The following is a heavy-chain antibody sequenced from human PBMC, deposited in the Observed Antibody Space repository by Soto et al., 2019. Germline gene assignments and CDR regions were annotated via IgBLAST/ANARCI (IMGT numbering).Heavy chain of an antibody. Sequence: ASVKVSCKVSGYTLTELSMHWVRQAPGKGLEWMGGFDPEDGETIYAQKFQGRVTMTEDTSTDTAYMELSSLRSGDTAVYYCATVNWGRGHWFDPWGQGTLVTVSS. CDR1: GYTLTELS. CDR3: ATVNWGRGHWFDP. D-gene: IGHD7-27*01. V-gene: IGHV1-24*01. CDR2: FDPEDGET. J-gene: IGHJ5*02.